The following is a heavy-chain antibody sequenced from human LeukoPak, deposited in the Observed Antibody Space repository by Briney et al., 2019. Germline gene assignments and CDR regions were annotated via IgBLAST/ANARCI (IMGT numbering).Heavy chain of an antibody. CDR3: ARGDSSSWYEYYYYGMDV. J-gene: IGHJ6*02. D-gene: IGHD6-13*01. V-gene: IGHV4-39*07. CDR1: GGSISNSDYY. Sequence: SETLSLTCTVSGGSISNSDYYWDWIRQPPGKGLEWIGSINYRGSTYYNPSLESRVTISVDTSKNQFSLKLSSVTAADTAVYYCARGDSSSWYEYYYYGMDVWGQGTTVTVSS. CDR2: INYRGST.